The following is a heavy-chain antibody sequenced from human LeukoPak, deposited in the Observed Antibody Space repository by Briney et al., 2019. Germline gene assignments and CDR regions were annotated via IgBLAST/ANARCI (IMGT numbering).Heavy chain of an antibody. CDR2: IYYSGST. CDR3: ARLGGHYGSGGYFDY. V-gene: IGHV4-59*08. J-gene: IGHJ4*02. Sequence: PSETLSLTCTVSGGSISSYYWSWIRQPPGKGLEWIGYIYYSGSTNYNPSLKSRVTISVDTSKNQFSLKLSSVTAADTAVYYCARLGGHYGSGGYFDYWGQGTLVTVSS. D-gene: IGHD3-10*01. CDR1: GGSISSYY.